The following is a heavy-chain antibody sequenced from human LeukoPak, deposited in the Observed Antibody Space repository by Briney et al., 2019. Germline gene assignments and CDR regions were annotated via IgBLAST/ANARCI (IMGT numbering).Heavy chain of an antibody. D-gene: IGHD2-15*01. CDR2: IYTSGST. Sequence: SETLSLTCTVSGGSISSYYWSWIRQPPGKGLEWIGYIYTSGSTNYIPSLKSRVTISVDTSKNQFSLKLSSVTAADTAVYYCASPGGYCSGGSCSLALDYWGQGTLVTVSS. CDR3: ASPGGYCSGGSCSLALDY. CDR1: GGSISSYY. J-gene: IGHJ4*02. V-gene: IGHV4-4*09.